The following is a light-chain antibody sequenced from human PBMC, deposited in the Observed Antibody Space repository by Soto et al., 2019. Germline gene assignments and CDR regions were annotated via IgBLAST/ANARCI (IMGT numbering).Light chain of an antibody. J-gene: IGLJ1*01. CDR2: NNN. CDR3: GAWDSSLTAFV. CDR1: SSNIGNNY. V-gene: IGLV1-51*01. Sequence: QSVLTQPPSVSAAPGQRVTISCSGSSSNIGNNYVSWYQQLPRTAPKLLIYNNNQRPSGIPDRFSGSKSGTSATLGITGLQTGDEADYYCGAWDSSLTAFVFGTGTKVTVL.